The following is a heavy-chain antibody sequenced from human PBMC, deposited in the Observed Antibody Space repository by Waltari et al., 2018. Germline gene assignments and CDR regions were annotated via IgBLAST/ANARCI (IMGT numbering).Heavy chain of an antibody. V-gene: IGHV3-15*01. CDR3: GDFTAFDY. CDR2: IRANPHGGTT. D-gene: IGHD2-8*02. J-gene: IGHJ4*02. CDR1: GFTFNTAW. Sequence: EVQLVESGGGLVKPGGSLRLSCVGSGFTFNTAWMHWVRQAPGKGLVWVGRIRANPHGGTTVYAETVKGRFTISRDDSKNTVYLQMNSLKTEDTGIYYCGDFTAFDYWGQGSLVTVSS.